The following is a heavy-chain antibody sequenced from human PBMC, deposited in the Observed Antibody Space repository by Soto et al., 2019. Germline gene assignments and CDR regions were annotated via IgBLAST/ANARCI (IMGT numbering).Heavy chain of an antibody. CDR3: ARGTNRYGDHFDY. Sequence: SETLSLTCAVYGGSFSCYYWSWIRQPPGKGLEWIGEINHSGSTNYNPSLKSRVTISVDTSKNQFSLKLSSVTAADTAVYYCARGTNRYGDHFDYWGQGTLVTVSS. J-gene: IGHJ4*02. V-gene: IGHV4-34*01. CDR1: GGSFSCYY. D-gene: IGHD4-17*01. CDR2: INHSGST.